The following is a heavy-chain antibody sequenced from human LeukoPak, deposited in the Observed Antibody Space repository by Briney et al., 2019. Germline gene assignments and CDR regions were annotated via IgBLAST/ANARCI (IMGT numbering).Heavy chain of an antibody. Sequence: GGSLRLSCVASGFTFNSYWMSWVRQATGKGLEWLGCIKGDGGDKRYVDSVKGRFTISRDNAEKSLYLQMNSLRAEDTAVYYCARDSSLYCSDNTCYWGLDYWGQGTLVTVSS. CDR3: ARDSSLYCSDNTCYWGLDY. CDR1: GFTFNSYW. V-gene: IGHV3-7*01. J-gene: IGHJ4*02. CDR2: IKGDGGDK. D-gene: IGHD2-15*01.